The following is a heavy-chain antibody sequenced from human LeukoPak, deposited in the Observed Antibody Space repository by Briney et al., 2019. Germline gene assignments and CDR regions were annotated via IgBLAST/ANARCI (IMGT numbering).Heavy chain of an antibody. D-gene: IGHD6-19*01. J-gene: IGHJ4*02. V-gene: IGHV4-34*01. CDR2: INHRGST. CDR1: GGSFSGYY. CDR3: ARGGIVVATDY. Sequence: PSETLSLTCNVYGGSFSGYYWSWIRQPPGKGLEWIGEINHRGSTNYNPSLKSRVTISVDTSKNQFSLELTSVTAADAAVYYCARGGIVVATDYWGQGTLVTVSS.